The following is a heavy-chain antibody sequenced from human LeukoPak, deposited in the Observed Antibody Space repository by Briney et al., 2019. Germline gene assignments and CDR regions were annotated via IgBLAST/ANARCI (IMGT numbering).Heavy chain of an antibody. CDR3: AGIQVDTAMVTTSAFDI. D-gene: IGHD5-18*01. CDR2: IFHRGST. CDR1: GYSISSGYY. J-gene: IGHJ3*02. V-gene: IGHV4-38-2*02. Sequence: SETLSLTCTVSGYSISSGYYWGWIRQPPGKGLEWIGSIFHRGSTYYNPSLKSRVTISVDTSRNQFSLKLSSVTAADTAVYYCAGIQVDTAMVTTSAFDIWGQGTMVTVSS.